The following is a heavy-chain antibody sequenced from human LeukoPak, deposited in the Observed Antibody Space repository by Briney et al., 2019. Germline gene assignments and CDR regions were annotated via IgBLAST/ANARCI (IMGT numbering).Heavy chain of an antibody. CDR2: IIPIFGTA. V-gene: IGHV1-69*05. J-gene: IGHJ5*02. CDR1: GGTFSSYA. D-gene: IGHD2-8*01. Sequence: SVKVSCKASGGTFSSYAISWVRQAPGQGLEWMGGIIPIFGTANYAQKFQGRVTITTDESTSTAYMELSSLRSEDTAVYYCARSGGTNAPFDPWGQGTLVTVSP. CDR3: ARSGGTNAPFDP.